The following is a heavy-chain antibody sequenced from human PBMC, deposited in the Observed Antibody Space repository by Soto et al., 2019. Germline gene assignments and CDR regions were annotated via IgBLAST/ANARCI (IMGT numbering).Heavy chain of an antibody. D-gene: IGHD6-19*01. J-gene: IGHJ4*02. CDR2: IIPILGIA. CDR1: GGTFSSYT. CDR3: ARDGIRIAVAGGHY. V-gene: IGHV1-69*08. Sequence: QVQLVQSGAEVKKPGSSVKVSCKASGGTFSSYTISWVRQAPGQGLEWMGRIIPILGIANYAQKFQGRVTITADKSTSPAYMELSSLRSEDTAVYYCARDGIRIAVAGGHYWGQGTLVTVSS.